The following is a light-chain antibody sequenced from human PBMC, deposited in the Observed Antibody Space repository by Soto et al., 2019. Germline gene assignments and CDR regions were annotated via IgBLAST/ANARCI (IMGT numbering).Light chain of an antibody. CDR1: QTINTY. J-gene: IGKJ1*01. V-gene: IGKV1-39*01. CDR2: AAS. Sequence: DIQMTQSPSSLSASVGDRVTISCRASQTINTYVNWYLQKPEKAPKLLIYAASSLHSGVPSRFSGSASGTYFTLTFSSLQPEDFATYYCQQSFSTPRTFGQGTKVEI. CDR3: QQSFSTPRT.